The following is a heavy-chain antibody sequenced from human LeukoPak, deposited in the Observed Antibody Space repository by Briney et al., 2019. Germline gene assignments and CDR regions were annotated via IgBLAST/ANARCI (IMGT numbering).Heavy chain of an antibody. V-gene: IGHV3-7*01. CDR3: ARERTSLFDY. CDR1: GFTFSSYA. Sequence: GESLRLSCAASGFTFSSYAMHWVRQSPGKGLEWVANIKQDGSDKYYLDSVKGRFTISRDSAKNSLYLQMNSLRAEDTAVYYCARERTSLFDYWGQGTLVTVSS. CDR2: IKQDGSDK. J-gene: IGHJ4*02. D-gene: IGHD1-7*01.